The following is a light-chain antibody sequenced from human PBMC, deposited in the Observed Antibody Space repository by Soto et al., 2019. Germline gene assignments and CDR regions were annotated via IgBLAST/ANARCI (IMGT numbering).Light chain of an antibody. CDR2: GAS. CDR1: QTVGSD. J-gene: IGKJ2*01. CDR3: QHHIDWPVT. Sequence: EIVLTQSPVTLSVSPGDGATLSCRASQTVGSDLAWYQQKPGQAPRLLIYGASTRATGVPGRFSGSGSGTEFTLTIDNLQSDDFAVYYCQHHIDWPVTFGQVTNLDFK. V-gene: IGKV3-15*01.